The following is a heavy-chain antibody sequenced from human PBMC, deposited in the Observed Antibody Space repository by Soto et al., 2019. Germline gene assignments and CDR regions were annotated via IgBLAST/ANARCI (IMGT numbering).Heavy chain of an antibody. J-gene: IGHJ5*02. Sequence: ASVKVSCKASGYTFTSYYMHWVRQAPGQGLEWMGIINPSGGSTSYAQKFQGRVTMTRDTSTSTVYMELSSLRSEDTAVYYCARGLGYCSGGSCYRTSGLNWFDPWGQGALVTVSS. V-gene: IGHV1-46*01. CDR3: ARGLGYCSGGSCYRTSGLNWFDP. D-gene: IGHD2-15*01. CDR1: GYTFTSYY. CDR2: INPSGGST.